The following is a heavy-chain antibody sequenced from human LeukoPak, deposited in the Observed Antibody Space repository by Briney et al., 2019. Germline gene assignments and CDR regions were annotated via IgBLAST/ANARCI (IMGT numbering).Heavy chain of an antibody. CDR1: GGSISSYY. V-gene: IGHV4-59*01. D-gene: IGHD2-15*01. CDR3: ARDGCSGGSCYSGNWFDP. Sequence: SETLSLTCTVSGGSISSYYWSWIRQPPGKGLEWIGYIYYSGSTNYNPSLKGRVTISVDTSKNQFSLKLSSVTAADTAVYYCARDGCSGGSCYSGNWFDPWGQGTLVTVSS. CDR2: IYYSGST. J-gene: IGHJ5*02.